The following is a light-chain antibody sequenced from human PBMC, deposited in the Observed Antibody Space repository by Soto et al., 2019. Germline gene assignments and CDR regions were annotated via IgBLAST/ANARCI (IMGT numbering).Light chain of an antibody. J-gene: IGKJ5*01. CDR2: GAS. V-gene: IGKV3-15*01. CDR3: QHYHGWPIT. CDR1: QSVSSN. Sequence: EIVVTQSPATLSVSPGERATLSCRASQSVSSNLAWYQQKPGQAPRLLIYGASTRATGIPARFSGSGSGTEFTLTISSLQSEDFAVYYCQHYHGWPITFGQGTRLEIK.